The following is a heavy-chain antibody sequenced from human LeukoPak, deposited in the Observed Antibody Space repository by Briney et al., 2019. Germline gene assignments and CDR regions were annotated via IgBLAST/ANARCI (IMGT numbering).Heavy chain of an antibody. CDR3: ARGRGYSSSWYSKYYYYYYMDV. CDR1: GYTFTSYD. D-gene: IGHD6-13*01. V-gene: IGHV1-8*01. CDR2: MNPNSGNT. J-gene: IGHJ6*03. Sequence: ASVKVSCKASGYTFTSYDINWVRQATGQGLEWMGWMNPNSGNTGYAQKFQGRVTMTRNTSISTAYMELSSLRSEDTAVYYCARGRGYSSSWYSKYYYYYYMDVWGKGTTVTISS.